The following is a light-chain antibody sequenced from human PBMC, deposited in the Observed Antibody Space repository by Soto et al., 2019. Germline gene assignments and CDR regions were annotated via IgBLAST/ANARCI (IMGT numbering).Light chain of an antibody. CDR3: QQYSTSPLT. CDR1: QSVRSSH. V-gene: IGKV3-20*01. Sequence: EIVLTQSLGTLSLSPGERATLSCRASQSVRSSHLAWYQQMPGQGPRLLIYGTSNRATGIPDRFSGSGSGTDFTLTISRLEPEDFAVYYCQQYSTSPLTFGGGTKVDIK. J-gene: IGKJ4*01. CDR2: GTS.